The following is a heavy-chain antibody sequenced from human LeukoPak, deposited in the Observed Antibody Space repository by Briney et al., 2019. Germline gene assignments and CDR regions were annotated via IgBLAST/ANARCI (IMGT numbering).Heavy chain of an antibody. V-gene: IGHV4-31*11. CDR2: IYYSGST. J-gene: IGHJ6*03. CDR1: GGSISSGGYC. Sequence: PSQTLSLTCAVSGGSISSGGYCRSWIRQHPGKGLEWIGYIYYSGSTYYNPSLKSRVTISVDTSKNQFSLKLSSVTAADTAVYYCARDRLIYYYYYMDVWGKGTTVTVSS. CDR3: ARDRLIYYYYYMDV. D-gene: IGHD2-21*02.